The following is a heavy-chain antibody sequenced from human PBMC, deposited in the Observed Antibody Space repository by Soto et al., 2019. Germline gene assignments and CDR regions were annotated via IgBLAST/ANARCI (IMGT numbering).Heavy chain of an antibody. D-gene: IGHD5-12*01. CDR3: ATEATHFDYSRSHYGMDG. J-gene: IGHJ6*01. V-gene: IGHV1-69*01. CDR2: ITPMFGRA. CDR1: GGTFSTHA. Sequence: QVQLVQSGAEVKKPGSSVKVSCEASGGTFSTHAIHWVRQAPGQGLAWMGGITPMFGRATYAQKFQGRVWITADESTSPVDRDLSSRTSEDTAVYYFATEATHFDYSRSHYGMDGWGHGPAVPVSS.